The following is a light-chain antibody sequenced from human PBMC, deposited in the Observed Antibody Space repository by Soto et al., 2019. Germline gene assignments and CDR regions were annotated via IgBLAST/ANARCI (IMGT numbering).Light chain of an antibody. Sequence: EIVMTQAPATLCVSPGESATLSGGASQSVGGELAWYQQKPSQAPSLLIYGASSRATGIPDRFSGGGSGTDFTLTISRLEPEDFAVYYCQHYNSSPPITFGQGTRLEIK. CDR1: QSVGGE. J-gene: IGKJ5*01. V-gene: IGKV3-20*01. CDR3: QHYNSSPPIT. CDR2: GAS.